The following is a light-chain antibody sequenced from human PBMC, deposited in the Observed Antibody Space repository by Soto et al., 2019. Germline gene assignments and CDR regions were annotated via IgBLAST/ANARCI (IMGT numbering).Light chain of an antibody. J-gene: IGKJ5*01. Sequence: MMMTQSPATLSVSPGERVTLSCRTSHSVNSHVAWYQQKPGQAPRLLLYGASTRATGIPVRFSGSGFGTEFTLTISSLQSEDFAVYYCQQRSNWPITFGQGTRLEIK. CDR3: QQRSNWPIT. V-gene: IGKV3-15*01. CDR1: HSVNSH. CDR2: GAS.